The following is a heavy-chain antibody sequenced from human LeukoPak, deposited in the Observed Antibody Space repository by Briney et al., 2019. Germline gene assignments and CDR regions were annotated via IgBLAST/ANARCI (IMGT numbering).Heavy chain of an antibody. D-gene: IGHD5-18*01. CDR2: INHSGST. V-gene: IGHV4-34*01. CDR1: GGSFGGYY. J-gene: IGHJ3*02. CDR3: ARAPGDTAIVFAFDI. Sequence: SETMSLTCAVYGGSFGGYYWSWIRQPPGKGLEWIGEINHSGSTNYNPSLKSRVTISVDTSKSQFSLKLSSVTAADTAVYYCARAPGDTAIVFAFDIWGQGTMVTVSS.